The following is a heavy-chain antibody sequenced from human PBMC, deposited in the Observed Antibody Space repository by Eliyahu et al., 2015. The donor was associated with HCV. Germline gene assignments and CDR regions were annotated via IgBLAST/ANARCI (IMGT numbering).Heavy chain of an antibody. J-gene: IGHJ6*02. CDR2: VNHSGST. CDR3: ARSYHRSGLYGFDV. V-gene: IGHV4-34*01. Sequence: QEQLQQWGAGLLKPSETLSLRCTVSGMSFSDYYWSWIRQSPGKGLEWIGEVNHSGSTDYNASLKSRVTMSVDTPENQVSLKLTSVTAADTAVYYCARSYHRSGLYGFDVWGQGTPVTVSS. D-gene: IGHD3-10*01. CDR1: GMSFSDYY.